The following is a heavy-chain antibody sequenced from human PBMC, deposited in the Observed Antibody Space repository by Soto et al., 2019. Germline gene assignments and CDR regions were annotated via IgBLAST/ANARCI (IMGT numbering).Heavy chain of an antibody. CDR3: ARVSVAGTFSEYYHGMDV. V-gene: IGHV1-18*01. D-gene: IGHD6-19*01. CDR2: ISAYNGNT. CDR1: GYTFTSYG. Sequence: QVQLVQSGAEVKKPGASVKVSCKASGYTFTSYGISWVRQAPGQGLEWMGWISAYNGNTHYAQKLQGRVTMTTDTSTSTAYMELRSLRSDDTAVYYCARVSVAGTFSEYYHGMDVWGHGTTVTVSS. J-gene: IGHJ6*02.